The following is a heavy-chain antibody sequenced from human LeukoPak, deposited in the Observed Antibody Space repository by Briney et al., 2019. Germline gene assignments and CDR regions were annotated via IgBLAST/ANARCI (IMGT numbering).Heavy chain of an antibody. D-gene: IGHD3-3*01. CDR3: ARENTIFGVYYGMDV. CDR2: ISSSSSYI. Sequence: GGSLRLSCAASGFTFSSYSMNWVRQAPGKGLEGVSSISSSSSYIYYADSVKGRFTISRDNAKNSLYLQMNSLRAEDTAVYYCARENTIFGVYYGMDVWGQGTTVTVSS. CDR1: GFTFSSYS. V-gene: IGHV3-21*01. J-gene: IGHJ6*02.